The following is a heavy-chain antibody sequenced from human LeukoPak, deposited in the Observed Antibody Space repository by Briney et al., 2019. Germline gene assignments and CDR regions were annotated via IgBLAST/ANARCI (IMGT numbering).Heavy chain of an antibody. CDR3: AKARDYYDTSGYYSPLDY. J-gene: IGHJ4*02. CDR1: GFTFDDYA. CDR2: ISWNSGST. V-gene: IGHV3-9*01. Sequence: GGSLRLSCAASGFTFDDYAMHWVRQAPGKGLEWVSGISWNSGSTGYADSVKGRFSISRDNAKNSLYLQMNSLRAEDTALYYCAKARDYYDTSGYYSPLDYWGQGTLVTVSS. D-gene: IGHD3-22*01.